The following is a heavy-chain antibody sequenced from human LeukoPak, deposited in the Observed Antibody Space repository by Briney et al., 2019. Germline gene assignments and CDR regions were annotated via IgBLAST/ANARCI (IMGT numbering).Heavy chain of an antibody. CDR3: ARYFSSSWYACDY. CDR2: IYYSGST. D-gene: IGHD6-13*01. V-gene: IGHV4-61*01. J-gene: IGHJ4*02. Sequence: SETLSLTCTVSGGSVSSGSYYWSWIRQPPGKGLDWIGYIYYSGSTNYNSSLKCRVIISVDTSKNQFHLKLSSVTAADTAVYYCARYFSSSWYACDYWGQGILVTVSS. CDR1: GGSVSSGSYY.